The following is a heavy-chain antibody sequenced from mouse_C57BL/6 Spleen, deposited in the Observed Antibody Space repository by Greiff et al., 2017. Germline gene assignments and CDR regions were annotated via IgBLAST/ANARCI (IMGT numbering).Heavy chain of an antibody. V-gene: IGHV1-69*01. D-gene: IGHD1-1*01. J-gene: IGHJ1*03. CDR2: IDPSDSYT. CDR1: GYTFTSYW. Sequence: QVQLQQPGAELVMPGASVKLSCKASGYTFTSYWMHWVKQRPGKGLEWIGEIDPSDSYTNYNHKFKGKSTLTVDKSSSPAYIQLSSLTSEDSAVYYGATPLITTVVATWYFDVWGTGTTVTVAS. CDR3: ATPLITTVVATWYFDV.